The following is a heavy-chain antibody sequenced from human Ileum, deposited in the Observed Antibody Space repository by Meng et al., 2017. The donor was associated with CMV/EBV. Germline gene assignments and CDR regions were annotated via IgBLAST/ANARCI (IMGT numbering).Heavy chain of an antibody. J-gene: IGHJ4*02. Sequence: GSLRLSCAVSGGSISSSNWWSWVRQPPGKGLEWIGEIYHSGSTNYNPFLKSRVTISVDKSKNQFSLKLSSVTAADTAVYYCARDYGSGTRFDYWGQGTLVTVSS. V-gene: IGHV4-4*02. CDR1: GGSISSSNW. D-gene: IGHD3-10*01. CDR2: IYHSGST. CDR3: ARDYGSGTRFDY.